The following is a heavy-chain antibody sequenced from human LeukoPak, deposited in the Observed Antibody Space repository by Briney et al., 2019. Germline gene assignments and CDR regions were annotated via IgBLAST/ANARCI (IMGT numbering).Heavy chain of an antibody. J-gene: IGHJ5*02. Sequence: SVKVSCEASGGTFSSYAISWVRQAPGQGLEWMGRIIPILGIANYAQKFQGRVTITADKSTSTAYMELSSLRSEDTAVYYCASSARYSSGYLLYNWFDPWGQGTLVTVSS. V-gene: IGHV1-69*04. CDR2: IIPILGIA. CDR3: ASSARYSSGYLLYNWFDP. CDR1: GGTFSSYA. D-gene: IGHD6-19*01.